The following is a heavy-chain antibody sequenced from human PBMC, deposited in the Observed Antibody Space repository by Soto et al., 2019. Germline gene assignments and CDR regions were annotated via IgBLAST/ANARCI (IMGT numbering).Heavy chain of an antibody. CDR1: GYTFTSYD. Sequence: ASVKVSCKASGYTFTSYDINWVRQATGQGLERMGWMNPNRGNTGYAQKFQGRVTMTRNTSISTAYMELSSLRSEDTAVYYCARVARDYIWGSLEYYYYMDVWGKGTTVTVSS. V-gene: IGHV1-8*01. D-gene: IGHD3-16*01. CDR3: ARVARDYIWGSLEYYYYMDV. J-gene: IGHJ6*03. CDR2: MNPNRGNT.